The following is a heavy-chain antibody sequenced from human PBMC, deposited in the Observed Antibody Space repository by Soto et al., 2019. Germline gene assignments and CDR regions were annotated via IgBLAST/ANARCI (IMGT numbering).Heavy chain of an antibody. CDR2: TYHRGST. CDR1: GVSISSYF. J-gene: IGHJ4*02. V-gene: IGHV4-59*01. D-gene: IGHD3-16*02. Sequence: SETLSLPCSASGVSISSYFWSWIRQPPGRGLEWIGYTYHRGSTNYSPSLKSRVAISLDTSENQFSLKVSSVTAADTAVYYCARIGGYHGPLDYWGQGTPVTVSS. CDR3: ARIGGYHGPLDY.